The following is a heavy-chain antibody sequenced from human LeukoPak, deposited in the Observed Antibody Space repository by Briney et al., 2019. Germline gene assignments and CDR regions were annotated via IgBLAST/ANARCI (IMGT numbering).Heavy chain of an antibody. CDR1: GYTFTSYG. CDR3: ARGSVVRGVIIINPNWFDP. V-gene: IGHV1-18*01. Sequence: GASVRVSCKASGYTFTSYGISWVRQAPGQGLEWMGWISAYNGNTNYAQKLQGRVTMTTDTSTSTAYMELRSLRSDDTAVYYCARGSVVRGVIIINPNWFDPWGQGTLVTVSS. CDR2: ISAYNGNT. J-gene: IGHJ5*02. D-gene: IGHD3-10*01.